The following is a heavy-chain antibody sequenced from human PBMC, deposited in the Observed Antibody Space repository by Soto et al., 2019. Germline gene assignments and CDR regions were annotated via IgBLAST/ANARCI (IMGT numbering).Heavy chain of an antibody. CDR1: GYTFTGYY. Sequence: ASVKVSCKASGYTFTGYYMHWVRQAPGQGLEWMGWINPNSGGTNYAQKFQGWVTMTRDTSISTAYMELSRLRSDDTAVYYCAREIKTTGEMVPDAFDIWGQGTMVTVSS. V-gene: IGHV1-2*04. CDR3: AREIKTTGEMVPDAFDI. J-gene: IGHJ3*02. CDR2: INPNSGGT. D-gene: IGHD7-27*01.